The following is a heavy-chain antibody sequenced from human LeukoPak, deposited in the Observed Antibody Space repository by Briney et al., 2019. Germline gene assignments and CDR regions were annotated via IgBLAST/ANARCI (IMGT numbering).Heavy chain of an antibody. Sequence: GGSLRLSCAGSGFTFSSYAMSWVRQAPGKGLEWVSVISSSGGSTFYADSVKGRFTISRDNSKSTMFLQMNSLRAEDTAVYYCARDDTREPFDYWGQGTLVTVSS. CDR1: GFTFSSYA. V-gene: IGHV3-23*01. D-gene: IGHD3-22*01. J-gene: IGHJ4*02. CDR2: ISSSGGST. CDR3: ARDDTREPFDY.